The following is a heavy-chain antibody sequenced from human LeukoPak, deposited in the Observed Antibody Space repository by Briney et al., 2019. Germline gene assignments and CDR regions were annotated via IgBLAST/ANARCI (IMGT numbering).Heavy chain of an antibody. J-gene: IGHJ4*02. CDR1: GFTVSSNY. D-gene: IGHD3-10*01. V-gene: IGHV3-53*01. Sequence: GGSLRLSCAASGFTVSSNYMSWVRQAPGKGLEWVSVIYSGGSTYYADSVKGRFTISRHNSKNTLYLQMNSLRAEDTAVYFCAKGYYGSGSYYNAPFDYWGQGTLVTVSS. CDR3: AKGYYGSGSYYNAPFDY. CDR2: IYSGGST.